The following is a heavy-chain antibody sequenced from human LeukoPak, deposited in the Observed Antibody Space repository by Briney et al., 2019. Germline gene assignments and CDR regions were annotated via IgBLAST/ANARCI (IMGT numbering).Heavy chain of an antibody. Sequence: SETLSLTCAVYGSSFSGFDWSWVRQAPGKGLEWIGEINEGGDTKYNPSLKSRVTLSVDTSRNEFSLKIRSVTAAGTAVYYCARGLGWKVTTMGLFYMDVWGEGTTVTVSS. J-gene: IGHJ6*03. CDR3: ARGLGWKVTTMGLFYMDV. D-gene: IGHD4-17*01. CDR2: INEGGDT. CDR1: GSSFSGFD. V-gene: IGHV4-34*01.